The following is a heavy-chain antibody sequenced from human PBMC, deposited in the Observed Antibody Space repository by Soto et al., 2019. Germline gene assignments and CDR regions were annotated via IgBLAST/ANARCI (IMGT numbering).Heavy chain of an antibody. CDR3: ARDTSHYFDH. V-gene: IGHV1-18*01. J-gene: IGHJ4*02. D-gene: IGHD2-2*01. Sequence: GASVKVSCKASGFTFITYGVRWVRQAPGQGLEWMGWITPYNGKTNYAQKVQDRVTMTTDTSTGTAYLELRSLRSDDSGVYYCARDTSHYFDHWGQGTLVTVSS. CDR2: ITPYNGKT. CDR1: GFTFITYG.